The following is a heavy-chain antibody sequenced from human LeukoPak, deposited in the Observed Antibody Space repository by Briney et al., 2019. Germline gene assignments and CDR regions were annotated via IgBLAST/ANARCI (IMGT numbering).Heavy chain of an antibody. V-gene: IGHV6-1*01. CDR1: GDSVSSNSAA. CDR3: AREVLAAADGRGYFDL. CDR2: TYYRSKWYN. D-gene: IGHD6-13*01. J-gene: IGHJ2*01. Sequence: SQTLSLTCAISGDSVSSNSAAWNWIRQSPSRGLEWLGRTYYRSKWYNDYAVSVKSRITINPDTSKDQFSLQLNSVTPEDTAVYYCAREVLAAADGRGYFDLWGRGTLVTVSS.